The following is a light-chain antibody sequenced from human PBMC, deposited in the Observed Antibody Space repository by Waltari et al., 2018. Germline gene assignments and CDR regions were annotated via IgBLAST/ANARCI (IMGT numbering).Light chain of an antibody. V-gene: IGKV3-15*01. CDR2: GAS. Sequence: EIVMTQSPATLSVSPGGRATLSCRASQSVSSNLAWYQQKPGQAPRLLIYGASTRATGIPARFSDSGSGTEFTLTISSLQSEDFAVYYCQQYNNWPPWTFGQGTKVEIK. CDR1: QSVSSN. CDR3: QQYNNWPPWT. J-gene: IGKJ1*01.